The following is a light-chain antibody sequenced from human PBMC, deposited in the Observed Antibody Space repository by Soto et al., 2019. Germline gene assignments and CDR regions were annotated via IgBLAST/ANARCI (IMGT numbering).Light chain of an antibody. V-gene: IGKV3-11*01. CDR1: QSVRNQ. CDR3: QQRTNWPWT. CDR2: DSS. Sequence: EIVLTQSPATLSLSPGERATLSCRASQSVRNQLAWYQQKPGQAPRLLIYDSSNRATGIPGRFSGGGSGTDFTLTLSSLGPEDFAVYYFQQRTNWPWTFGKGTKLEIK. J-gene: IGKJ1*01.